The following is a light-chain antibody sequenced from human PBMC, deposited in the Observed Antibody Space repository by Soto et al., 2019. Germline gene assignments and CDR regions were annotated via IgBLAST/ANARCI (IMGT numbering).Light chain of an antibody. CDR2: GAS. J-gene: IGKJ2*01. Sequence: ETVLTQSPGTLSVSPGERATLSCRASQSVSSSYLAWYQQKPGQAPRLLIYGASSRATGIPDRFSGSGSGTDFTLTISRLEPEDFALYYCQQYGSSPYTFGQGTKLEIK. CDR3: QQYGSSPYT. V-gene: IGKV3-20*01. CDR1: QSVSSSY.